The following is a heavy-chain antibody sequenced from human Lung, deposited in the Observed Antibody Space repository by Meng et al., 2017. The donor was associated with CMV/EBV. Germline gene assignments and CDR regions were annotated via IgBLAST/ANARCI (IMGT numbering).Heavy chain of an antibody. V-gene: IGHV4-34*01. CDR1: GGSFSGYY. CDR2: INHSGST. Sequence: QVQLQQWGAGLLKPSETLSLTCAVYGGSFSGYYWSWIRQPPGKGLEWIGEINHSGSTNYNPSLKSRVTISVDTSKNQFSLKLSSVTAADTAVYYCARASARVAAAGRRDLRYWSQGTLVTVSS. CDR3: ARASARVAAAGRRDLRY. D-gene: IGHD6-13*01. J-gene: IGHJ4*02.